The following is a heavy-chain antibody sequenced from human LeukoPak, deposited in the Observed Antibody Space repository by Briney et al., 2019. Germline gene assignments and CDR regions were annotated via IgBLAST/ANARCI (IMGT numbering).Heavy chain of an antibody. J-gene: IGHJ4*02. D-gene: IGHD2-2*01. CDR3: ARVVVPAAMPDYFDY. CDR2: ISAYNGNT. CDR1: GYTFTSYG. V-gene: IGHV1-18*01. Sequence: ASVKVPCKASGYTFTSYGISWVRQAPGQGLEWMGWISAYNGNTNYAQKLQGRVTMTTGTSTSTAYMELRSLRSDDTAVYYCARVVVPAAMPDYFDYWGQGTLVTVSS.